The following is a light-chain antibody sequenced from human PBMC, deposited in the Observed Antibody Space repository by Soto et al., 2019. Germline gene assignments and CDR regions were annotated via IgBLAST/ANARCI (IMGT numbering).Light chain of an antibody. CDR3: SSYTSSGGWV. CDR2: AVI. V-gene: IGLV2-14*01. J-gene: IGLJ3*02. Sequence: QSALTQPASVSGSPGQSITISCTRTSSDVGGYDFVSWYQHHPGKDPKLMIYAVIYRPSGVSNRFSGSKSGNTASLTISGLQAEDEADYYCSSYTSSGGWVFGRGTKLTVL. CDR1: SSDVGGYDF.